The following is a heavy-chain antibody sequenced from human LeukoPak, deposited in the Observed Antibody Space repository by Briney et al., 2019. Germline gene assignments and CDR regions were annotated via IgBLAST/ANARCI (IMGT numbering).Heavy chain of an antibody. CDR1: GFTFSSYG. J-gene: IGHJ5*02. V-gene: IGHV3-23*01. D-gene: IGHD2-15*01. CDR3: AREVGSPNWFDP. Sequence: PGGSLRLSCVASGFTFSSYGMTWVRQAPGKGPEWVSVISSSAGSTYYADSVKGRFTISRDNSKNTLYLQMNSLRAEDTAVYYCAREVGSPNWFDPWGQGTLVTVSS. CDR2: ISSSAGST.